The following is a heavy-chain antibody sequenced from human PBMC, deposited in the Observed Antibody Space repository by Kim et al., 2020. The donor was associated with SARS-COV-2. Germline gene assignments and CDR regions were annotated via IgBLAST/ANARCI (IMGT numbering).Heavy chain of an antibody. V-gene: IGHV1-24*01. D-gene: IGHD6-13*01. J-gene: IGHJ4*02. Sequence: TNYAQKFQGRVTMTEDTSTDTAYMELSSLRSEDTAVYYCALAAAGLFFDYWGQGTLVTVSS. CDR2: T. CDR3: ALAAAGLFFDY.